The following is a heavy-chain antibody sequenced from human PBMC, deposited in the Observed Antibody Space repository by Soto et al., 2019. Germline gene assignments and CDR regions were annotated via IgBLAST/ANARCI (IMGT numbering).Heavy chain of an antibody. D-gene: IGHD2-2*01. CDR2: IIPIFGTA. V-gene: IGHV1-69*06. J-gene: IGHJ4*02. CDR3: ARVARGSRFYYWDY. Sequence: SSVKASCKASGGTFSSYAISWVRQAPGQGLEWMGGIIPIFGTANYAQKFQGRVTITADKSTSTAYMELSSLRSEDTAVYYCARVARGSRFYYWDYWGQGSRVTVSA. CDR1: GGTFSSYA.